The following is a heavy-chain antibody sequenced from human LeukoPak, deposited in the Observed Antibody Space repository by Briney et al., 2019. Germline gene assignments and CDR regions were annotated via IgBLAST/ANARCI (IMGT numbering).Heavy chain of an antibody. J-gene: IGHJ4*02. V-gene: IGHV4-38-2*01. D-gene: IGHD4-23*01. Sequence: SETLSLTCAVSGYSISSGYYWGWIRQPPGKGLEWIGSIYHSGSTYYNPSLKSRVTISVDTSKNQFSLKLSSLTAADTAVYYCGRHFGGNSGVDYWGQGTLVTVSS. CDR3: GRHFGGNSGVDY. CDR2: IYHSGST. CDR1: GYSISSGYY.